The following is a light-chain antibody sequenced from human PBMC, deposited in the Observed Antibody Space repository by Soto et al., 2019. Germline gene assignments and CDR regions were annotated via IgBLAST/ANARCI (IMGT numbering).Light chain of an antibody. CDR2: GAS. CDR3: QQYYTTPDT. CDR1: QSVLYSSNNHNY. V-gene: IGKV4-1*01. Sequence: DIVMTQSPHSLAVSLGERATIYCKSSQSVLYSSNNHNYLAWYQQKAGQPPKLLIYGASTRPSGVHDRFSGRGSGKDFTLTISSLQTEDVADYYCQQYYTTPDTFGPGTKVDIK. J-gene: IGKJ3*01.